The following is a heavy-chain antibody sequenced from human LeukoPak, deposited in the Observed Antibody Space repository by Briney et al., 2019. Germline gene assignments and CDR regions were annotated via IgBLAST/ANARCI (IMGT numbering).Heavy chain of an antibody. Sequence: AGGSLRLSCAASGFTFSSYEMNWVRQAPGKGLEWVSYISSSGSTIYYADSVKDRFTISRDNAKNSLYLQMHSLRAEDTAVYYCAELGITMIGGVWGKGTTVTISS. V-gene: IGHV3-48*03. D-gene: IGHD3-10*02. CDR3: AELGITMIGGV. CDR1: GFTFSSYE. CDR2: ISSSGSTI. J-gene: IGHJ6*04.